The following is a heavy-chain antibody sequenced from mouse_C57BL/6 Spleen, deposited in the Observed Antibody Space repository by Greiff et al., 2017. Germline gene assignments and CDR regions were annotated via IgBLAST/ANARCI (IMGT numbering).Heavy chain of an antibody. D-gene: IGHD4-1*01. Sequence: QVQLQQSGAELVRPGASVTLSCKASGYTFTDYEMHWVKQTPVHGLEWIGAIDPETGGTAYNQKFKGKAILTADKSSSTAYMELRSLTSEDSAVYYCTRSLGRLPFDYWGQGTTLTVSS. J-gene: IGHJ2*01. CDR1: GYTFTDYE. CDR2: IDPETGGT. V-gene: IGHV1-15*01. CDR3: TRSLGRLPFDY.